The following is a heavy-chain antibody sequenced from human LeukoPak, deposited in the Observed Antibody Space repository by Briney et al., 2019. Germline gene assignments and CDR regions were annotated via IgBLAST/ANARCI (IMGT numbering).Heavy chain of an antibody. CDR2: IYPGDSDT. CDR1: GYTFSTKYW. Sequence: GQSLKISCRGSGYTFSTKYWIGWVRQMPGKGLEWMGIIYPGDSDTRYSPSFQGQVTISADKSISTAYLQWSSLNASDTAIYYCGRCRYSAYTESADYFDSWGQGTLVTVSS. J-gene: IGHJ4*02. V-gene: IGHV5-51*01. D-gene: IGHD5-12*01. CDR3: GRCRYSAYTESADYFDS.